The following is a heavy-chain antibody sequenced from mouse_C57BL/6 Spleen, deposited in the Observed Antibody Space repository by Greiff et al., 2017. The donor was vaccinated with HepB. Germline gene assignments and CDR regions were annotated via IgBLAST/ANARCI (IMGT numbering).Heavy chain of an antibody. J-gene: IGHJ4*01. CDR3: AGSEGKLGRAMDY. Sequence: VQLQQSGAELARPGASVKMSCKASGYTFTSYTMHWVKQRPGQGLEWIGYINPSSGYTKYNQKFKDKATLTADKSSSTAYMQLSSLTSEDSAVYYCAGSEGKLGRAMDYWGQGTSVTVSS. CDR2: INPSSGYT. V-gene: IGHV1-4*01. D-gene: IGHD4-1*01. CDR1: GYTFTSYT.